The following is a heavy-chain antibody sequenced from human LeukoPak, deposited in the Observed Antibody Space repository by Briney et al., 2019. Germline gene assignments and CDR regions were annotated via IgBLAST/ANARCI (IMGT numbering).Heavy chain of an antibody. CDR3: ARTRLGYCSGGSCYQGNYYFDY. J-gene: IGHJ4*02. V-gene: IGHV4-39*01. Sequence: TCSTYVMSWIRQPPGKGLEWIGNIYYTGGTYYNPSLKSRVTISVDTSKNQFSLKLSSVTAADTAVYYCARTRLGYCSGGSCYQGNYYFDYWGQGTLVTVSS. CDR2: IYYTGGT. CDR1: TCSTYV. D-gene: IGHD2-15*01.